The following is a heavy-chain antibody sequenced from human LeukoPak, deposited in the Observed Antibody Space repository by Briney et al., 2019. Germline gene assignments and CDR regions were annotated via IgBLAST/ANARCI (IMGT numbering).Heavy chain of an antibody. Sequence: SETLSLTCAVYGGSFSGYYWSWIRQPPGKGLEWIGEINHSGSTNYNPSLKSRVTISVDTSKNQFSLKLSSVTAADTAVYYCAGGPYVTIFGVAHNWFDPWGQGTLVTVSS. V-gene: IGHV4-34*01. J-gene: IGHJ5*02. CDR3: AGGPYVTIFGVAHNWFDP. CDR2: INHSGST. CDR1: GGSFSGYY. D-gene: IGHD3-3*01.